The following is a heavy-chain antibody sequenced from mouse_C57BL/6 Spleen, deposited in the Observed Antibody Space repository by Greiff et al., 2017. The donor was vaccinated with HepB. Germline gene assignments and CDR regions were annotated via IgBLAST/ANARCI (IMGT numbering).Heavy chain of an antibody. J-gene: IGHJ2*01. CDR2: ISYDGSN. D-gene: IGHD4-1*01. Sequence: VQLKESGPGLVKPSQSLSLTCSVTGYSITSGYYWNWIRQFPGNKLEWMGYISYDGSNNYNPSLKNRISITRDTSKNQFFLKLNSVTTEDTATYYCARGDWEEYFDYWGQGTTLTVSS. CDR3: ARGDWEEYFDY. CDR1: GYSITSGYY. V-gene: IGHV3-6*01.